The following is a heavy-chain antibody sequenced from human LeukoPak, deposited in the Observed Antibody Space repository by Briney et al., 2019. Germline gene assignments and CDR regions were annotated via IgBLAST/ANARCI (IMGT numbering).Heavy chain of an antibody. V-gene: IGHV4-30-4*01. D-gene: IGHD3-22*01. CDR3: ARPYYYDSRIDP. J-gene: IGHJ5*02. CDR2: MYYSGST. Sequence: SQTLSLTCTVSGGSISSGDYYWSWIRQPPGKGLEWIAYMYYSGSTYYNPSLKSRGTMSADTSKNQLPLKLSSVTAADTAVYYCARPYYYDSRIDPWGQGILVTVSS. CDR1: GGSISSGDYY.